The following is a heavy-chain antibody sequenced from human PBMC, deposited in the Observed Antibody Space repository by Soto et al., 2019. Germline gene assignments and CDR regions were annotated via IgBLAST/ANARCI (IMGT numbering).Heavy chain of an antibody. CDR1: GFTFSSYG. CDR3: ARDRDSSGVYFRDICYYYYGMDV. V-gene: IGHV3-33*01. CDR2: IWYDGSNK. D-gene: IGHD3-22*01. Sequence: PGGSLRLSCAASGFTFSSYGMHWVRQAPGKGLEWVAVIWYDGSNKYYADSVKGRFTISRDNSKNTLYLQMNSLRAEDTAVYYCARDRDSSGVYFRDICYYYYGMDVWGQGTTVTVSS. J-gene: IGHJ6*02.